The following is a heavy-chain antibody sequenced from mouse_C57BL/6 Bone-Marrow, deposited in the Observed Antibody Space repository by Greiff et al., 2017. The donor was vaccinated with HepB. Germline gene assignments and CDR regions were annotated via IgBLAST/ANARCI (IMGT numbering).Heavy chain of an antibody. Sequence: VQLVESGAELMKPGASVKLSCKATGYTFTGYWIEWVKQRPGHGLEWIGEILPGSGSTNYNEKFKGKATFTADTSSNTAYMQLSSLTTEHSAIYYCARRGIYYGSSYPFAYWGQGTLVTVSA. V-gene: IGHV1-9*01. J-gene: IGHJ3*01. D-gene: IGHD1-1*01. CDR3: ARRGIYYGSSYPFAY. CDR1: GYTFTGYW. CDR2: ILPGSGST.